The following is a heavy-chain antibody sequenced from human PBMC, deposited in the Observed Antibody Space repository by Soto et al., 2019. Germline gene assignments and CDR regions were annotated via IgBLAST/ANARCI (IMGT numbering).Heavy chain of an antibody. J-gene: IGHJ5*01. CDR2: IYYSGST. CDR1: AGSTSSRSYF. Sequence: SETLSLTCSVSAGSTSSRSYFWGWIRQPPGKGLEWIGSIYYSGSTYYNPSLKSRVTVSVDTSKNQFSLKLSSVTAADTAVYLCWRHASGFLFYSCAQRSSVTVS. V-gene: IGHV4-39*01. CDR3: WRHASGFLFYS. D-gene: IGHD6-25*01.